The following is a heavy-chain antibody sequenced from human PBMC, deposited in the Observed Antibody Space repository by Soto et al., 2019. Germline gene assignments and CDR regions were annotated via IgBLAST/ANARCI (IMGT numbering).Heavy chain of an antibody. D-gene: IGHD3-22*01. CDR1: GYTFTGYY. J-gene: IGHJ4*02. Sequence: ASVKVSCKASGYTFTGYYMHWVRQAPGQGLEWMGWINPNSGGTNYAQKFQGWVTMTRETSISTAYMELSRLRSDDTAVYYCARGLIGSGYCLLDYWGQGTLVTVSS. CDR3: ARGLIGSGYCLLDY. V-gene: IGHV1-2*04. CDR2: INPNSGGT.